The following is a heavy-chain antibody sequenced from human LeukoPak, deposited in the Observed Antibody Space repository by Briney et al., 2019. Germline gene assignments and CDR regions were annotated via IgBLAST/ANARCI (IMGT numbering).Heavy chain of an antibody. J-gene: IGHJ4*02. CDR2: ISGRGGST. Sequence: GGSLRLSCAASVFTFSIYAMSWVRQAPGKGLEWVSAISGRGGSTYYADSVKGRFTISRENSKNTLYLQMNSLRAEDTAVYYCAKDIGITIFGVVPFDYWGQGTLVTVSS. D-gene: IGHD3-3*01. V-gene: IGHV3-23*01. CDR3: AKDIGITIFGVVPFDY. CDR1: VFTFSIYA.